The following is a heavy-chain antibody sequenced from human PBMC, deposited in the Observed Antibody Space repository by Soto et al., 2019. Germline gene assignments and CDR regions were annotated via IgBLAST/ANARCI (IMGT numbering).Heavy chain of an antibody. D-gene: IGHD3-22*01. V-gene: IGHV1-24*01. CDR1: GYTLTELS. CDR2: FDPEDGET. J-gene: IGHJ4*02. Sequence: QVKLVQSGAEVKKPGASVKVSCKVSGYTLTELSMHWVRQAPGKGLEWMGCFDPEDGETIYAQKFQGRVTMTEDTSTDTAYMELSSLRSEDTAVYYCATTTPDYYYSSGNLDYWGQGTLVTVSS. CDR3: ATTTPDYYYSSGNLDY.